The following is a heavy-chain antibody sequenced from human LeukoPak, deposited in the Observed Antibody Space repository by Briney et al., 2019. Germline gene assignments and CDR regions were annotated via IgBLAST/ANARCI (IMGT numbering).Heavy chain of an antibody. D-gene: IGHD6-19*01. CDR3: ARDYSSGSYDY. CDR1: GGSISSYY. J-gene: IGHJ4*02. CDR2: IYYSGST. V-gene: IGHV4-59*01. Sequence: PSETLSLTCTVSGGSISSYYWSWIRQPPGKGLEWIGYIYYSGSTNYNPSLKSRVTISVDTSKNQFSLKLSSMTAADTAVYYCARDYSSGSYDYWGQGTLVTVPS.